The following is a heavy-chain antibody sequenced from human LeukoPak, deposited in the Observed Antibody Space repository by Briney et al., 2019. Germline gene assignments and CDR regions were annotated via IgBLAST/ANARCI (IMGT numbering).Heavy chain of an antibody. J-gene: IGHJ2*01. CDR1: GGSISSSSYY. Sequence: SETLSLTCTVSGGSISSSSYYWGWIRQPPGKGLEWIGSIYYSGSTYYNPSLKSRVTISVDTSKNQFSLKLSSVTAADTAVYYYARRKGISSSWSRYFDLWGRGTLVTVSS. V-gene: IGHV4-39*01. CDR3: ARRKGISSSWSRYFDL. CDR2: IYYSGST. D-gene: IGHD6-13*01.